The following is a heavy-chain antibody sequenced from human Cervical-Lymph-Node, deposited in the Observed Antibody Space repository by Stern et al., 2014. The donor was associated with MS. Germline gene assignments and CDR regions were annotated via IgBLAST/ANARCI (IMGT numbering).Heavy chain of an antibody. V-gene: IGHV5-51*01. CDR2: IFLCGPDI. CDR1: GYTFTSYW. Sequence: EVQLVESGPEVKRPGESLKISCQASGYTFTSYWIGGVRQMPGKGLEWIAIIFLCGPDIRYSPSFQGQVTISADKSSSTAYLQWNNLKASDTAIYYCARQRYFDYWGQGTLVTVSS. CDR3: ARQRYFDY. J-gene: IGHJ4*02.